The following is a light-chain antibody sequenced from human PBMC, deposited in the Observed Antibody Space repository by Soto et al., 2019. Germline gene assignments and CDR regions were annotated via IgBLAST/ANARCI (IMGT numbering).Light chain of an antibody. V-gene: IGLV1-47*01. J-gene: IGLJ2*01. CDR1: SSNIGSNY. Sequence: QSVLTHPPSASGTPGQRVTISCSGSSSNIGSNYVYWYPQLPGTVPQLLIYRNSERPSGVPDRFSGSKSGTSAALAISGLRSEDEADYCCAAWDDSLSGVGFGGGTKLTVL. CDR3: AAWDDSLSGVG. CDR2: RNS.